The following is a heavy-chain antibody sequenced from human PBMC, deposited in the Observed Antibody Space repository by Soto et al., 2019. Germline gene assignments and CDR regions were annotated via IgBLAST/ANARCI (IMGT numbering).Heavy chain of an antibody. CDR2: ISSSSSYI. CDR1: GFTFSSYS. CDR3: ARDRVAALNWFDP. D-gene: IGHD2-15*01. J-gene: IGHJ5*02. V-gene: IGHV3-21*01. Sequence: GGSLRLSCAASGFTFSSYSMNWVRQAPGKGLEWVSSISSSSSYIYYADSVKGRFTISRDNAKNSLYLQMNSLRAEDTAVYYCARDRVAALNWFDPWGQGTLVTVSS.